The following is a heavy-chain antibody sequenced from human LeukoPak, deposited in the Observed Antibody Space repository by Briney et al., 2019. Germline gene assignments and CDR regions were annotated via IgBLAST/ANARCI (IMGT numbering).Heavy chain of an antibody. CDR3: AKSGYDSSGYYYPDY. CDR1: GYTFTSYG. J-gene: IGHJ4*02. V-gene: IGHV1-18*01. D-gene: IGHD3-22*01. CDR2: ISAYNGNT. Sequence: ASVKVSCKASGYTFTSYGISWVRQAPGQGLEWMGWISAYNGNTNYAQKLQGRVTMTTDTSTSTAYMGLRSLRSDDTAVYYCAKSGYDSSGYYYPDYRGQGTLVTVSS.